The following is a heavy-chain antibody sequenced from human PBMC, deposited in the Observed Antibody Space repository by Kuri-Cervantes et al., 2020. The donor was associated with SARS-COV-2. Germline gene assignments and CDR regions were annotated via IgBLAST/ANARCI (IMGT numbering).Heavy chain of an antibody. D-gene: IGHD1-26*01. CDR1: GGSFSGYY. CDR2: INHSGST. J-gene: IGHJ6*01. CDR3: ARGRFGSGGSYYTYYYYGMDV. V-gene: IGHV4-34*01. Sequence: GSLRLSCAVYGGSFSGYYWSWIRQPPGKGLEWIGEINHSGSTNYNPSLKSRVTISVDTSKNQFSLKLSSVTAADTAVYYCARGRFGSGGSYYTYYYYGMDVCGQAIT.